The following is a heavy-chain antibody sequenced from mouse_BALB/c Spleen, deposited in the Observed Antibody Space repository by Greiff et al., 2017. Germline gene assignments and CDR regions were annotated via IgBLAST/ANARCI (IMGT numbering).Heavy chain of an antibody. CDR2: ISSGGST. J-gene: IGHJ2*01. Sequence: EVMLVESGGGLVKPGGSLKLSCAASGFTFSSYAMSWVRQTPEKRLEWVASISSGGSTYYPDSVKGRFTISRDNARNILYLQMSSLRSEDTAMYYCARVEGDYYGYFDYWGQGTTLTVAS. CDR1: GFTFSSYA. D-gene: IGHD1-1*01. V-gene: IGHV5-6-5*01. CDR3: ARVEGDYYGYFDY.